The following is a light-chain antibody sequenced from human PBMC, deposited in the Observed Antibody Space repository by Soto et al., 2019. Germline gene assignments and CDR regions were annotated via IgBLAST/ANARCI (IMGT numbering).Light chain of an antibody. J-gene: IGKJ5*01. CDR1: QGIGSN. Sequence: DIQMTQSPSSLSASVGDRVTITCRASQGIGSNLAWYQQKPGKAPERLIYVASTLQSGVPSRFSGSGSGTEFTLTISSLQPEDFATYYCVQHNLYPVTFGQGTRLEIK. CDR3: VQHNLYPVT. V-gene: IGKV1-17*01. CDR2: VAS.